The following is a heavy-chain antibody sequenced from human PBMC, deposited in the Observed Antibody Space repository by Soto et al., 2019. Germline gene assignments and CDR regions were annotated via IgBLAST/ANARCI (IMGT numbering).Heavy chain of an antibody. J-gene: IGHJ5*02. V-gene: IGHV5-10-1*01. CDR2: IDPSDSYT. CDR1: GYSFTSYW. Sequence: GESLKISCKASGYSFTSYWIIWVRQMPGRGLEWMGRIDPSDSYTDYNPAFQGHIIISSDKSTSTVYLQLTTLKASDNGMYYCARPQGGTDWLDPWGQGTLVTVTS. CDR3: ARPQGGTDWLDP. D-gene: IGHD1-7*01.